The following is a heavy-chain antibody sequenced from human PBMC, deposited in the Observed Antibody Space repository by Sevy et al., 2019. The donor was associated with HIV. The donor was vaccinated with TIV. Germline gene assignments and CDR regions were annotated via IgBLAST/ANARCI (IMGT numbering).Heavy chain of an antibody. CDR3: TRVEGAADWGMDV. D-gene: IGHD1-26*01. CDR2: IRGKRNGETK. V-gene: IGHV3-49*04. J-gene: IGHJ6*02. Sequence: GGSLRLSCSPSGFIFGDYTVSWVRQAPGKGLEWIAFIRGKRNGETKEYAASVRGRFTISRDDSKSIAYLQMSSLKTEDTAVYYCTRVEGAADWGMDVWGQGTTVTVSS. CDR1: GFIFGDYT.